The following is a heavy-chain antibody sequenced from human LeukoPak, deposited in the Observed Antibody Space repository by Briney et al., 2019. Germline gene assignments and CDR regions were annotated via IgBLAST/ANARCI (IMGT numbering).Heavy chain of an antibody. V-gene: IGHV4-59*01. CDR2: IYYSGST. D-gene: IGHD3-22*01. CDR3: ARHRYYYDSSGYYYQP. CDR1: GDSISSYY. Sequence: PSETLSLTCTVSGDSISSYYWSWIRQPPGKGLEWIGYIYYSGSTNYNPSLKSRVTISVDTSKNQFSLRLSSVTAADTAVYYCARHRYYYDSSGYYYQPWGQGTLVTVSS. J-gene: IGHJ5*02.